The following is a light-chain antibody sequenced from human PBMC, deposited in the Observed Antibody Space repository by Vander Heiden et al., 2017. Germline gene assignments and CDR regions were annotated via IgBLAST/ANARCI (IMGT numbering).Light chain of an antibody. CDR2: KTN. J-gene: IGLJ2*01. CDR3: AAWDDNLSGVL. V-gene: IGLV1-44*01. Sequence: QSVLTQPPSASGHPGQTVTISCYGSRYNIGSYTVNWYQQVPGTAPSLLIFKTNQRPSGVPDRFFGSKSGASASLAISGLQSGDEATYYCAAWDDNLSGVLFGGGTKMSVL. CDR1: RYNIGSYT.